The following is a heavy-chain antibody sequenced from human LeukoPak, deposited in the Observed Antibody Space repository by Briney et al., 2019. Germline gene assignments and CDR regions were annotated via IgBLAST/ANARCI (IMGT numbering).Heavy chain of an antibody. V-gene: IGHV1-8*01. J-gene: IGHJ6*02. CDR1: GYTLTSYD. CDR3: ARAHRKYSSRHGRDYYGMDV. D-gene: IGHD6-13*01. CDR2: MNPNSGNT. Sequence: GASVKVSCKASGYTLTSYDINWVRQATGQGLEWMGWMNPNSGNTGYAQKFQGRVTMTRNTSISTAYMELSSLRSEDTAVYYCARAHRKYSSRHGRDYYGMDVWGQGTTVTVSS.